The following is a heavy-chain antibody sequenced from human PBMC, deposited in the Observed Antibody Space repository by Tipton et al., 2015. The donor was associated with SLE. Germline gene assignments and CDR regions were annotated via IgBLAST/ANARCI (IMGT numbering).Heavy chain of an antibody. CDR3: ARGPMTSVTTGFDY. Sequence: TLSLTCTVSGGSITSGGYYWSWIRQPPGKGLEWIGYIYSSGTTYFNPSLKSRITMSVDTSKNQFSLKLTSVSAADSAIYFCARGPMTSVTTGFDYWGQGTLVTVSS. CDR2: IYSSGTT. V-gene: IGHV4-31*03. CDR1: GGSITSGGYY. D-gene: IGHD4-11*01. J-gene: IGHJ4*02.